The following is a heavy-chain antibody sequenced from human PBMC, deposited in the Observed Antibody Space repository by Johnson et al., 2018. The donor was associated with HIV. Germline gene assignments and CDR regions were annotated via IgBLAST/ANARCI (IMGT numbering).Heavy chain of an antibody. J-gene: IGHJ3*02. CDR2: IGTAGDT. Sequence: VQLVESGGGVVQPGGSLRLSCAASGFTFSTYDMHWVRQAPGKGLEWVSAIGTAGDTYYPGSVKGRFTISRDNAKNSLYLQMNSLRAEDTALYYCARLTSGAFDIWGPGTMVTVSS. CDR1: GFTFSTYD. D-gene: IGHD1-14*01. V-gene: IGHV3-13*01. CDR3: ARLTSGAFDI.